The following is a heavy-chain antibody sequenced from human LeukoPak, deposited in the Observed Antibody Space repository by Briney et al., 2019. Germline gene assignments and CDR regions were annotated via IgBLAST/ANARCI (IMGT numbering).Heavy chain of an antibody. Sequence: SETLSLTCAVYGGSFSGYYWSWIRQPPGKGLEWIGEINHSGSTNYNPSLKSRVTISVDTSKNQFSLKLSSVTAADTAVYYCARGQLVPVAKKRDYYYGMDVWGKGTTVTVSS. D-gene: IGHD2-2*01. V-gene: IGHV4-34*01. CDR3: ARGQLVPVAKKRDYYYGMDV. CDR1: GGSFSGYY. J-gene: IGHJ6*04. CDR2: INHSGST.